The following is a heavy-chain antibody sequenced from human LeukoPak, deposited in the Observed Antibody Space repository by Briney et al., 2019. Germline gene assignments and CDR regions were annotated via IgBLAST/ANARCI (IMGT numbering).Heavy chain of an antibody. V-gene: IGHV3-33*08. CDR1: GFIFSSHG. CDR3: ASGRLNYFYAMDI. Sequence: GGSLRLSCAASGFIFSSHGMHWVRQAPGKGLEWVAVIWYDGSNKYYADSVKGRFTISRDNSKNTLYLQMNSPRAEDTAVYYCASGRLNYFYAMDIWGQGTTVTVSS. CDR2: IWYDGSNK. J-gene: IGHJ6*02.